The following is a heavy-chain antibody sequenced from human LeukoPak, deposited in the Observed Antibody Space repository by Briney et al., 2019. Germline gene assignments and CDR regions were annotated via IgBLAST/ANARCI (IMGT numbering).Heavy chain of an antibody. CDR3: TTEFVGY. Sequence: PGGSLRLSCAASGFTFISYGMHWVRQAPGKGLEWVAFIGYDGSKKNYAASVKGRFTISRDDSTNTLYLQMNSLKTEDTAVYYCTTEFVGYWGQGTLVTVSS. D-gene: IGHD1-26*01. V-gene: IGHV3-30*02. CDR1: GFTFISYG. J-gene: IGHJ4*02. CDR2: IGYDGSKK.